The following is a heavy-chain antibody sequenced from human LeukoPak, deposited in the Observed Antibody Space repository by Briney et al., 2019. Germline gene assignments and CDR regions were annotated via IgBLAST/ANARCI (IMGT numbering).Heavy chain of an antibody. V-gene: IGHV4-34*01. CDR3: ARDRYLSGSYYGNYYYGMDV. CDR1: GGSFSGYY. D-gene: IGHD1-26*01. CDR2: INHSGST. J-gene: IGHJ6*02. Sequence: SETLSLTCAVYGGSFSGYYWSWIRQPPGKGLEWAGEINHSGSTNYNPSLKSRVTISVDTSKNQFSLKLSSVTAADTAVYYCARDRYLSGSYYGNYYYGMDVWGQGTTVTVSS.